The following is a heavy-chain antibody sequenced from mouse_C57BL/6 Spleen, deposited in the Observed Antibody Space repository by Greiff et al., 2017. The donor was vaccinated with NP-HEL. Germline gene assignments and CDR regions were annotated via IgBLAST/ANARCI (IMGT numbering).Heavy chain of an antibody. V-gene: IGHV1-76*01. CDR2: IYPGSGNT. D-gene: IGHD1-1*01. CDR3: ARPLQGSSYWFAY. J-gene: IGHJ3*01. CDR1: GYTFTDYY. Sequence: QVQLKESGAELVRPGASVKLSCKASGYTFTDYYINWVKQRPGQGLEWIARIYPGSGNTYYNEKFKGKATLTAEKSSSTAYMQLSSLTSEDSAVYFCARPLQGSSYWFAYWGQGTLVTVSA.